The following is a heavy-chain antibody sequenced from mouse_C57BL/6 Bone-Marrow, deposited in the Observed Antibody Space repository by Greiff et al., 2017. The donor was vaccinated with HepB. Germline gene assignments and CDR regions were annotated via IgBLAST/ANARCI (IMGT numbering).Heavy chain of an antibody. D-gene: IGHD2-3*01. CDR1: GYAFTNYL. J-gene: IGHJ2*01. Sequence: VQLQQSGAELVRPGPSVKVSCKASGYAFTNYLIEWVKQRPGQGLEWIGVINPGSGGTNYNEKFKGKATLTADKSSSTAYMQLSSLTSEDSAVYFCARGRNGYYPYYFDYWGQGTTLTVSS. V-gene: IGHV1-54*01. CDR2: INPGSGGT. CDR3: ARGRNGYYPYYFDY.